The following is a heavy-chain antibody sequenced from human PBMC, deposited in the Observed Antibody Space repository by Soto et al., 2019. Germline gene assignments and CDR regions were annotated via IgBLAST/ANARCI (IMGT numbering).Heavy chain of an antibody. D-gene: IGHD6-25*01. J-gene: IGHJ4*01. Sequence: GGSLRLSCAATGFTFSSYAMSWVRQAPGKGLEWVSRISSDGISTYYADSVKGRFTISRDNAKNTLYLQMNSLRAEDTAVYYCARVQYSSEHRIDYWGRGTLVTVSS. CDR2: ISSDGIST. CDR1: GFTFSSYA. CDR3: ARVQYSSEHRIDY. V-gene: IGHV3-74*01.